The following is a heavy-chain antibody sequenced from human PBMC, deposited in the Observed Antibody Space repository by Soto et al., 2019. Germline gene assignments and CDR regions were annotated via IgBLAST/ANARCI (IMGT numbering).Heavy chain of an antibody. V-gene: IGHV3-30*03. D-gene: IGHD6-19*01. CDR2: ISYDGSNK. J-gene: IGHJ6*02. Sequence: GGPLRLSCVAAGFTFSRHGMQWVRRAPGKGLEWVAVISYDGSNKYYADSVKGRFTISRDNSKNTLYLQMNNLRAEDTAVYYCARDGGSGTPVTGAQDYYMYYGMDVWGQGTTVTVSS. CDR1: GFTFSRHG. CDR3: ARDGGSGTPVTGAQDYYMYYGMDV.